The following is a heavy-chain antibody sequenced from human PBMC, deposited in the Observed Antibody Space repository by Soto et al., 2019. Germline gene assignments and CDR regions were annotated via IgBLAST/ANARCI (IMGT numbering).Heavy chain of an antibody. Sequence: GASVKVSCKASGYAFTRSGISRVPEAPGQGLEWMGWISTYNGDTNYAQTFQGRVTMTTDSSTSTVHMEVRSLRSDDTAVYYCAREGFRGVMSYYGMDVWGQGTTVTVSS. D-gene: IGHD3-16*01. CDR2: ISTYNGDT. CDR1: GYAFTRSG. J-gene: IGHJ6*02. CDR3: AREGFRGVMSYYGMDV. V-gene: IGHV1-18*01.